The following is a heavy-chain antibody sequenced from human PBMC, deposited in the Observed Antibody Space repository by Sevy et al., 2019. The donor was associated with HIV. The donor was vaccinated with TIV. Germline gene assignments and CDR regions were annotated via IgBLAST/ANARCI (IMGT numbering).Heavy chain of an antibody. D-gene: IGHD3-22*01. Sequence: SETLSLTCTVSGGSISSSSYYWGWIRQPPGKGPEWIGSIYYSGSTYYNPSLKSRVTISVDTSKNQFSLKLSSVTAADTAVYHCARLDDSSGYHLFDYWGQGTLVTVSS. CDR1: GGSISSSSYY. J-gene: IGHJ4*02. CDR3: ARLDDSSGYHLFDY. V-gene: IGHV4-39*01. CDR2: IYYSGST.